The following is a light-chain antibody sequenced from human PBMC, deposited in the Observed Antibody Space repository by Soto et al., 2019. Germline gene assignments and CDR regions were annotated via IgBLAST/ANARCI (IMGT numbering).Light chain of an antibody. CDR3: QKYGSSPYT. V-gene: IGKV3-20*01. CDR1: QSVSSSY. CDR2: GAS. Sequence: EIVLTQSPGTLSLSPGERATLSCRASQSVSSSYLAWYQQKPGQAPRLLIYGASSRATGIPDRFSGSVSGTDFTLTISRLEPEYFAVYYCQKYGSSPYTFGPGTKLELK. J-gene: IGKJ2*01.